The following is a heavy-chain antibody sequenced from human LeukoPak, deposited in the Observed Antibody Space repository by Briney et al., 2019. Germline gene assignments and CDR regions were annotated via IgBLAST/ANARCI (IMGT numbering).Heavy chain of an antibody. D-gene: IGHD6-6*01. Sequence: SETLSLTCTVSGGSISSYYWRWIRQPPGKGLEWIGYIYYSGSTNYNPSLKSRVTISVDTSKNQFSLKLSSVTAADTAVYYCARYKHSSSSLDYWGQGTLVTVSS. CDR1: GGSISSYY. J-gene: IGHJ4*02. CDR3: ARYKHSSSSLDY. CDR2: IYYSGST. V-gene: IGHV4-59*01.